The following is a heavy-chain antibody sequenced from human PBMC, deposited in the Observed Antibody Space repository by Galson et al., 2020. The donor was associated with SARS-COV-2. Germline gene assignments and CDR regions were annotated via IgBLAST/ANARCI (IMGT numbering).Heavy chain of an antibody. CDR3: ARDGRAVIKRFYYMDV. J-gene: IGHJ6*03. CDR1: GFMLNHYA. Sequence: GQSLKTSCEASGFMLNHYAMHWVRQAPGQGLERVAALSYDARTQYYSDSVTGRFTISRDISKNTVYLQMNSRRPEDSAVYYCARDGRAVIKRFYYMDVWGKGTTVSVSS. D-gene: IGHD3-10*01. V-gene: IGHV3-30*01. CDR2: LSYDARTQ.